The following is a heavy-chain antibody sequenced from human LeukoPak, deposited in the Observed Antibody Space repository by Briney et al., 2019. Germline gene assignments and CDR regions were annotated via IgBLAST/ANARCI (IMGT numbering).Heavy chain of an antibody. CDR1: GFTFSSYG. CDR2: ISYDGSNK. D-gene: IGHD5-24*01. CDR3: AYTRDDYNGPIY. J-gene: IGHJ4*02. Sequence: GGSLRLSCAASGFTFSSYGMHWVRQAPGKGLEWVAVISYDGSNKYYADSVKGRFTISRDNAKNSLYLQMNSLRAEDTALYYCAYTRDDYNGPIYWGQGTLVTVSS. V-gene: IGHV3-30*03.